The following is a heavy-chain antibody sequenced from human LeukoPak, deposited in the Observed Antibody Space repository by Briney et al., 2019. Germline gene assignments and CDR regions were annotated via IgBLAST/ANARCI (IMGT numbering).Heavy chain of an antibody. V-gene: IGHV5-10-1*01. D-gene: IGHD3-9*01. CDR1: GYSFTSYW. J-gene: IGHJ3*02. CDR2: IDPSDSYT. CDR3: ARHKNIFSTFDM. Sequence: GESLKISCKGSGYSFTSYWITWVRQMPGKGLEWMGRIDPSDSYTNYSPSFQGHVTISADKSISTAYLQWSSLKASDTAIYYCARHKNIFSTFDMWGQGTMVTVSS.